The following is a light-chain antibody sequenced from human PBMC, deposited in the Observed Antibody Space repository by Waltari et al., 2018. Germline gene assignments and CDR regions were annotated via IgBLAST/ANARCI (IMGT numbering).Light chain of an antibody. CDR1: ESVRRA. CDR3: QHYRSLPVT. J-gene: IGKJ1*01. Sequence: EIVLTQSPGTLSLSPGEGATLSCRASESVRRALAWYQQRPGQAPRLLIYDASARATGIPDRFSGSGSGTDFSLTISRLEPEDFALYYCQHYRSLPVTFGQGTKVEIK. CDR2: DAS. V-gene: IGKV3-20*01.